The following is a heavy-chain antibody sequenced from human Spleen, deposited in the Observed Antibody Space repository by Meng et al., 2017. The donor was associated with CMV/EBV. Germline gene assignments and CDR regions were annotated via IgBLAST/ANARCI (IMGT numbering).Heavy chain of an antibody. D-gene: IGHD3-22*01. CDR1: GFTFSSYS. J-gene: IGHJ3*02. CDR2: ISSSGTYI. V-gene: IGHV3-21*01. Sequence: ETLSLTFAASGFTFSSYSMNWVRQAPGKGLEWVSSISSSGTYIYNADSVRGRFTISRDIAKNSLYLQMNSLRAEDTAVYYCARNYYDNSDDAFDIWGQGTMVTVSS. CDR3: ARNYYDNSDDAFDI.